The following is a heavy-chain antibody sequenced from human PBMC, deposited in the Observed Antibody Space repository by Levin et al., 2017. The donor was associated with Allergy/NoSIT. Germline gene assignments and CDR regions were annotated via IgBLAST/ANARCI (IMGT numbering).Heavy chain of an antibody. CDR2: ISYDGSNK. CDR1: GFTFSSYG. CDR3: AKRGSGSYSYFDY. V-gene: IGHV3-30*18. D-gene: IGHD3-10*01. J-gene: IGHJ4*02. Sequence: PGESLKISCAASGFTFSSYGMHWVRQAPGKGLEWVAVISYDGSNKYYADSVKGRFTISRDNSKNTLYLQMNSLRAEDTAVYYCAKRGSGSYSYFDYWGQGTLVTVSS.